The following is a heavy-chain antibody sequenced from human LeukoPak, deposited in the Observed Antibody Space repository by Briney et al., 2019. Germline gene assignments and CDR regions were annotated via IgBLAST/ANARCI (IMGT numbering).Heavy chain of an antibody. D-gene: IGHD6-19*01. CDR1: GYTFTGYY. J-gene: IGHJ5*02. CDR2: INPNSGGT. V-gene: IGHV1-2*02. Sequence: ASVKVSCKASGYTFTGYYMHWVRQAPGQGLEWMGWINPNSGGTNYAQKFQGGVTMTRDTSISTDYMELSRLRSDDTAVDYCAREAVASTYWFDPWGQGTLVTVSS. CDR3: AREAVASTYWFDP.